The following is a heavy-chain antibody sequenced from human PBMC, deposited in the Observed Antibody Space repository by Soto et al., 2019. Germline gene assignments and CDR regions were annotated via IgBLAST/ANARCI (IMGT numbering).Heavy chain of an antibody. CDR2: IYHSGIT. CDR3: ARVRGYSYGFSGYYCLDG. CDR1: GVSPSSSNW. Sequence: SETLSLTCSVSGVSPSSSNWCSCVRQPPGKSLEWIGEIYHSGITNYNPSLKIRVTISVDKSKNQFSLKLSSVTAADTAVYYCARVRGYSYGFSGYYCLDGIGQGTTVTXAS. V-gene: IGHV4-4*02. J-gene: IGHJ6*02. D-gene: IGHD5-18*01.